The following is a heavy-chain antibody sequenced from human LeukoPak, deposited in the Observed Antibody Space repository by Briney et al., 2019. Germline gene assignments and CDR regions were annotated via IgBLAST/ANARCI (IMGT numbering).Heavy chain of an antibody. CDR1: VGSISDYY. D-gene: IGHD2-2*01. CDR3: ARPHSSTDFYAFDI. V-gene: IGHV4-4*09. CDR2: IRTSVTT. J-gene: IGHJ3*02. Sequence: SETLSLTCTVSVGSISDYYWSWIRQPPGTGLEWIGYIRTSVTTNYSPSLASRVTMAVDTSKNQISLKLRSVTAADTAVYYCARPHSSTDFYAFDIWGQGTMVTVSS.